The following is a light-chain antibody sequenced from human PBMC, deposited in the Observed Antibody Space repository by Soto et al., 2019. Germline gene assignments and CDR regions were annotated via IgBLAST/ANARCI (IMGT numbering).Light chain of an antibody. CDR1: QGISSW. CDR2: AAS. J-gene: IGKJ3*01. V-gene: IGKV1-12*01. CDR3: QQANSFPLT. Sequence: DIQMTQSPSSVSASVGDRVTITCRASQGISSWLAWYQQKPGKAPKLVIYAASSLQSGVPSRFSGSGSGTDFARPVHSLEPEDVAPYYCQQANSFPLTFGPGTKVDIK.